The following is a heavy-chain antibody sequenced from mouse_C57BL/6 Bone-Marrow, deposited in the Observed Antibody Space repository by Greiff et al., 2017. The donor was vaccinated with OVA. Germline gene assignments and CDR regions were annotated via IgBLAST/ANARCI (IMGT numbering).Heavy chain of an antibody. V-gene: IGHV1-52*01. CDR3: AREIFYYGSSLYYFDY. CDR2: IDPSDSET. Sequence: VQLQQPGAELVRPGSSVKLSCKASGYTFTSYWMHWVKQRPIQGLEWIGNIDPSDSETHYNQKFKDKATLTVDKSSSTAYMQLSSLTSEDSAVYYCAREIFYYGSSLYYFDYWGQGTTLTVSS. CDR1: GYTFTSYW. D-gene: IGHD1-1*01. J-gene: IGHJ2*01.